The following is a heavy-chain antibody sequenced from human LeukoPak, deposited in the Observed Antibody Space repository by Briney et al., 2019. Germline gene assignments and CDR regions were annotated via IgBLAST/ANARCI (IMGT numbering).Heavy chain of an antibody. CDR3: ARHQFLGVLDY. CDR2: IYTSGST. CDR1: GDSISTFY. Sequence: SETLSLTCTVFGDSISTFYWSWIRQPAGKGLEWIGHIYTSGSTNYNPSLKSRVTMSVDTSKNQFSLKLSSVTAADTAVYYCARHQFLGVLDYWGQGTLVTVSS. D-gene: IGHD3-3*01. J-gene: IGHJ4*02. V-gene: IGHV4-4*07.